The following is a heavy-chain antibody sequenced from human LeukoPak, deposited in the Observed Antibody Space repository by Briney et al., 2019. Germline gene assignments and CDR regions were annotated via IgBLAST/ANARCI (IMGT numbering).Heavy chain of an antibody. J-gene: IGHJ6*02. D-gene: IGHD5-12*01. CDR2: ISGSGDIT. V-gene: IGHV3-23*01. CDR3: AKDRGYDFSNGLDV. Sequence: GGSLRLSCAASGFAFSSYAMSWVRQAPGKGLEWVSSISGSGDITFYADSVKGRLTISRDNSKNTLYVQMSSLRADDTGVYYCAKDRGYDFSNGLDVWGQGTTVTVSS. CDR1: GFAFSSYA.